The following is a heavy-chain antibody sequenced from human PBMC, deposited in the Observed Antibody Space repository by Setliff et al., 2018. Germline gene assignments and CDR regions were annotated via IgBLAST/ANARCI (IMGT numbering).Heavy chain of an antibody. D-gene: IGHD3-3*01. Sequence: PSETLSLTCAVSGGSFSGYYWSWIRQPPGKGLGWIGEINHSGSTNYNPSLKSRVTISVDTSKNQFSLKLSSVTAADTAVYYCARVDNFWSGPIDYWGQGTLVTVSS. CDR3: ARVDNFWSGPIDY. CDR2: INHSGST. J-gene: IGHJ4*02. V-gene: IGHV4-34*01. CDR1: GGSFSGYY.